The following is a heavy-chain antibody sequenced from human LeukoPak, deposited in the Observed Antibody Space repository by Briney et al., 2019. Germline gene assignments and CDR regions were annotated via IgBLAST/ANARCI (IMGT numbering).Heavy chain of an antibody. D-gene: IGHD2/OR15-2a*01. CDR2: ISGSDGST. Sequence: GGSLRLPCAASGFTLSSYAMSWVRQAPGKGLEWVSGISGSDGSTNYADSVKGRFTISRENSKNTLYLQMNSLRAEDTAVYYCAKDSAKKYDDYWGQGTLVTVSS. J-gene: IGHJ4*02. CDR1: GFTLSSYA. V-gene: IGHV3-23*01. CDR3: AKDSAKKYDDY.